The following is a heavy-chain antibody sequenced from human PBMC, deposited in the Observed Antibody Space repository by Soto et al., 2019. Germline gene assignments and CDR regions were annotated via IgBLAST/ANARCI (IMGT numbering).Heavy chain of an antibody. CDR1: GGTFSSYT. J-gene: IGHJ6*02. Sequence: QVQLVQSGAEVKKPGSSVKVSCKASGGTFSSYTISWVRQAPGQGLEWMGRIIPILGIANYAQKFQGRVTIXXDXSXXTAYMELSSLRSEDTAVYYCASMATINYYYYGMDVWGQGTTVTVSS. CDR2: IIPILGIA. D-gene: IGHD5-12*01. CDR3: ASMATINYYYYGMDV. V-gene: IGHV1-69*02.